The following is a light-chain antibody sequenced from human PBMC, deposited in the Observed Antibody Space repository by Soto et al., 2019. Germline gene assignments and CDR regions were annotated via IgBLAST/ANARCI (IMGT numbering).Light chain of an antibody. CDR2: AAS. J-gene: IGKJ1*01. CDR1: QTIMTY. V-gene: IGKV1-39*01. CDR3: QQSYNSPQT. Sequence: DIQMTQSPSSLSASVGDEITITCRASQTIMTYLNWYQMKQGKPPRLLIYAASSLQSGVPSRLSGSGYGTDLTLTISSLKNEDFETYSCQQSYNSPQTFGHGTKVDIK.